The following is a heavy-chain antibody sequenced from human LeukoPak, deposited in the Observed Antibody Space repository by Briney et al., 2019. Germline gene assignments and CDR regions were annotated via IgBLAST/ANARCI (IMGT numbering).Heavy chain of an antibody. CDR3: ARGAGGATTTIYYYYYMDV. CDR1: GGSISSYY. D-gene: IGHD4-17*01. Sequence: SETLSLTCTVSGGSISSYYWNWIRQPPGEGLEWIGYIYYSGSTNYNPSLKSRVTISVDTSKNQFSLKLSSVTAADTAVYYCARGAGGATTTIYYYYYMDVWGKGTTVTVSS. J-gene: IGHJ6*03. V-gene: IGHV4-59*01. CDR2: IYYSGST.